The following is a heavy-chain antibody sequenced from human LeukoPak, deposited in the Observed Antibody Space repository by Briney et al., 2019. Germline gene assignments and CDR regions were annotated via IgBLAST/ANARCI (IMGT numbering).Heavy chain of an antibody. J-gene: IGHJ6*03. Sequence: GGSLRLSCSASGFTFSSYWMSWVRQAPGKGLEWVSYVSSSGSTIYYADSVKGRFTISRDNAKNSLYLQMNSLRAEDTAVYYCARYAIRYFDWLLRYYYYMDVWGKGTTVTISS. CDR1: GFTFSSYW. CDR3: ARYAIRYFDWLLRYYYYMDV. CDR2: VSSSGSTI. D-gene: IGHD3-9*01. V-gene: IGHV3-48*04.